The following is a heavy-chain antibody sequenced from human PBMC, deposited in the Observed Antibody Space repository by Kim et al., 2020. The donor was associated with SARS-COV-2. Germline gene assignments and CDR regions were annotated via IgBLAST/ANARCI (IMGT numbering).Heavy chain of an antibody. D-gene: IGHD3-10*01. Sequence: RFTIARDNSKNTLYLQMNSLRAEDTAVYYCARERYYYGSGSYPYYYGMDVWGQGTTVTVSS. J-gene: IGHJ6*02. V-gene: IGHV3-30*01. CDR3: ARERYYYGSGSYPYYYGMDV.